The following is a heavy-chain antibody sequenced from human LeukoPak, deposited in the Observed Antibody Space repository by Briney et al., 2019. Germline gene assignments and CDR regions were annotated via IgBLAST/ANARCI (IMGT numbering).Heavy chain of an antibody. V-gene: IGHV3-23*01. D-gene: IGHD5-12*01. J-gene: IGHJ4*02. Sequence: ETLSLTCTVSGGSISSYYWSWVRQAPGKGLEWVSAISGSGGSTYYADSVKGRFTISRDNSKNTLYLQMNSLRAEDTAVYYCASDREYSGYDRDYWGQGTLVTVSS. CDR2: ISGSGGST. CDR1: GGSISSYY. CDR3: ASDREYSGYDRDY.